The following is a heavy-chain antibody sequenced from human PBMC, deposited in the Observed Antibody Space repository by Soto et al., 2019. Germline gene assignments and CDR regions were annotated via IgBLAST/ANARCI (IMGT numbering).Heavy chain of an antibody. D-gene: IGHD2-15*01. CDR3: VRDTAATFENYSGMDV. CDR1: GGSISSGDYY. V-gene: IGHV4-30-4*01. CDR2: IYYSGST. J-gene: IGHJ6*02. Sequence: PSETLSLTCTVSGGSISSGDYYWSWIRQSPGKGLEWIGYIYYSGSTYYNPSLESRLTISVDMSRNQFSLNLRSVTAADTAVYYCVRDTAATFENYSGMDVWGQGTTVTV.